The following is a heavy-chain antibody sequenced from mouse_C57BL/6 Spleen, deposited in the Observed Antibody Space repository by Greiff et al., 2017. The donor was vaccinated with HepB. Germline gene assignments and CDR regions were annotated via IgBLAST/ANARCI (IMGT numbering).Heavy chain of an antibody. D-gene: IGHD2-3*01. CDR1: GYTFTDYY. J-gene: IGHJ4*01. CDR2: INPNNGGT. V-gene: IGHV1-26*01. CDR3: ARGEYDGYHMDY. Sequence: VQLQQSGPELVKPGASVKISCKASGYTFTDYYMNWVKQSHGKSLEWIGDINPNNGGTSYNQKFKGKATLTVDKSSSTAYMELRSLTSEDSAVDYCARGEYDGYHMDYWGQGTSVTVSS.